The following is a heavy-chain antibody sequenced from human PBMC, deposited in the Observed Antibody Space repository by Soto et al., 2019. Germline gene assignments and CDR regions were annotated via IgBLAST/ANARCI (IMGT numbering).Heavy chain of an antibody. D-gene: IGHD4-4*01. CDR3: SRARDYSSN. CDR1: EFTFSSYA. CDR2: IKQDGNDK. Sequence: PGGSLRLSCAASEFTFSSYAMLWVRQVPGKGLEWVANIKQDGNDKYYVDSVKGRFTISRDNAKNSVYLQMGSLGVDDTAVYYCSRARDYSSNWGQGTLVTVSS. V-gene: IGHV3-7*04. J-gene: IGHJ4*02.